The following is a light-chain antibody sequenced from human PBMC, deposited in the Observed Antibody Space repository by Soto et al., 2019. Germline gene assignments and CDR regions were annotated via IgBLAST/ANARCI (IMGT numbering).Light chain of an antibody. V-gene: IGKV3-15*01. CDR3: QQYNNWPWGT. CDR2: GAS. CDR1: QSVSSN. J-gene: IGKJ5*01. Sequence: EIVMTQSPATLSVSPGERATLSYGASQSVSSNLAWYQQKPGQAPRLLIYGASTRATGIPARFSGSGSGTEFTLTISSLQSEDFAVYYCQQYNNWPWGTFGQGTRLEIK.